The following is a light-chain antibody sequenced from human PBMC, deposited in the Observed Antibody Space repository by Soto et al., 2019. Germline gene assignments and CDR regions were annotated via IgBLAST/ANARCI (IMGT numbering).Light chain of an antibody. CDR2: DAS. J-gene: IGKJ5*01. Sequence: DIVLTQSPATLSLSPGERATLSCRASQSVSSYLAWYQQKPGQAPRLLIYDASNRATGIPARFSGSGSGTDFTLTISSLEPEDSAVYYCQQRSNWPPVTFGQGTRLEIK. CDR3: QQRSNWPPVT. CDR1: QSVSSY. V-gene: IGKV3-11*01.